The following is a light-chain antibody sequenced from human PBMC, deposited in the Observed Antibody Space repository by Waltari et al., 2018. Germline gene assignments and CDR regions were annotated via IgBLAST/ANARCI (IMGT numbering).Light chain of an antibody. CDR1: QDISRW. J-gene: IGKJ1*01. CDR2: EAP. V-gene: IGKV1-5*01. CDR3: QQYEADSPWT. Sequence: DIQMTQSPSTLSASVGDRVTITCRASQDISRWLAWYQQKPGKTPKLLIYEAPSLESGVPSRFSGSASGTEFTLTISSLQPDDFATYYCQQYEADSPWTFGQGTRVEIK.